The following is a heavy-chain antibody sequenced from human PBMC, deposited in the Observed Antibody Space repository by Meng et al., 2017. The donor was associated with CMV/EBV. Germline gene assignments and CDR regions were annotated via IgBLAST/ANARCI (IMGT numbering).Heavy chain of an antibody. V-gene: IGHV3-30-3*01. Sequence: QGQLVGSGGGGVPPGRSLRLSCAASGFTFSSYAMHGVRQAPGKGLEWVAVISYDGSNKYYADSVKGRFTISRDNSKNTLYLQMNSLRAEDTAVYYCAGYSEPDYWGQGTLVTVSS. CDR2: ISYDGSNK. CDR3: AGYSEPDY. CDR1: GFTFSSYA. J-gene: IGHJ4*02. D-gene: IGHD2-15*01.